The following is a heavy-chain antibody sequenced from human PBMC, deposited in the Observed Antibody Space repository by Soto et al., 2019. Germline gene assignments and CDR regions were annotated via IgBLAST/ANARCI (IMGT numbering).Heavy chain of an antibody. CDR2: IYYSGST. J-gene: IGHJ6*02. D-gene: IGHD5-18*01. CDR3: ARGGIQLWAYYRMDV. Sequence: SETLSLTCTVSGGSISSYYWSWIRQPPGKGLEWIGYIYYSGSTNYNPSLKSRVTISVDTSKNQFSLKLSSVTAADTAVYYCARGGIQLWAYYRMDVWGQGTTVT. V-gene: IGHV4-59*01. CDR1: GGSISSYY.